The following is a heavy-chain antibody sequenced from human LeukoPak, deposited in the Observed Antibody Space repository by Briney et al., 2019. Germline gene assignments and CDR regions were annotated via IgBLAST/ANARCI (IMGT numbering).Heavy chain of an antibody. CDR2: ISYDGSVE. V-gene: IGHV3-30*04. D-gene: IGHD2-2*01. CDR3: ATDGLYCSSTNCYFEY. J-gene: IGHJ4*02. Sequence: GGSLRLSCAASGFTFSNYAMHWVRQAPGKGLEWVALISYDGSVEKNAASVKGRFTISRDNSKNTLYLQMNSLRTEDTAVYYCATDGLYCSSTNCYFEYWGQGTLVTVSS. CDR1: GFTFSNYA.